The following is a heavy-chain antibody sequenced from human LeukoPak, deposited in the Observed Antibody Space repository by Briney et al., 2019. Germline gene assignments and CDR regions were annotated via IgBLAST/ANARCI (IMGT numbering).Heavy chain of an antibody. V-gene: IGHV3-30*03. J-gene: IGHJ6*02. CDR3: AIPPSAAAGMDYYGMDV. CDR2: ISYDGSNK. CDR1: GFTFSSYG. D-gene: IGHD6-13*01. Sequence: QPGRSLGLSCAASGFTFSSYGMHWVRQAPGKGLEWVAVISYDGSNKYYADSVKGRFTISRDNSKNTLYLQMNSLRAEDTAVYYCAIPPSAAAGMDYYGMDVWGQGTTVTVSS.